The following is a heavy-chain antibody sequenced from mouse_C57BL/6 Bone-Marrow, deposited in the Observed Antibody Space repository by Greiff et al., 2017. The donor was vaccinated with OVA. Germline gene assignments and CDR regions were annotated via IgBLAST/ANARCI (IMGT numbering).Heavy chain of an antibody. D-gene: IGHD1-1*02. Sequence: LVESGAELVRPGASVTLSCKASGYTFTDYEMHWVKQTPVHGLEWIGAIDPETGGTAYNQKFKGKAILTADKSSSTAYMELRSLTSEDSAVYYCTRRGGGLYAMDYWGQGTSVTVSS. CDR1: GYTFTDYE. CDR3: TRRGGGLYAMDY. CDR2: IDPETGGT. J-gene: IGHJ4*01. V-gene: IGHV1-15*01.